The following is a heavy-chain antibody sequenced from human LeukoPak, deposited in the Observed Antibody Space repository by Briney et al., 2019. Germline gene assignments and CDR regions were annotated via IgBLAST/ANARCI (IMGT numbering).Heavy chain of an antibody. D-gene: IGHD2-2*01. J-gene: IGHJ5*02. CDR1: GGSFSGYY. CDR3: ARRLTQYDCFDP. CDR2: INHSGST. V-gene: IGHV4-34*01. Sequence: SETLSLTCAVYGGSFSGYYWSWIRQPPGKGLEWIGEINHSGSTNYNPSLKSRVTISVDTSKNQFSLKLSSVTAADTAVYYCARRLTQYDCFDPWGQGILVTVSS.